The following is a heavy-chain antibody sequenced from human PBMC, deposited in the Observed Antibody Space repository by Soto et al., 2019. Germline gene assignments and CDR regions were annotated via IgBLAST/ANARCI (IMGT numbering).Heavy chain of an antibody. CDR2: IYSGGST. Sequence: EVQLVESGEGLVQPGGSLRLSCAASGFTVSSNYMSWVRQAPGKGLEWVSVIYSGGSTYYADSVKGRFTISRDNSKNTLYLQMNSLRAEDTAVYYCATFTEPDAFDIWGQGTMVTVSS. J-gene: IGHJ3*02. V-gene: IGHV3-66*01. CDR3: ATFTEPDAFDI. D-gene: IGHD1-1*01. CDR1: GFTVSSNY.